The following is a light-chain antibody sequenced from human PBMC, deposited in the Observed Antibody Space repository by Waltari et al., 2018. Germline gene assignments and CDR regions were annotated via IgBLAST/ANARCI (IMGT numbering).Light chain of an antibody. CDR1: SSNIGAGYD. CDR2: GNS. Sequence: QSVLTQPPSVSGAPGQRVTISCTGSSSNIGAGYDVHWYQQLPGTAPKHLISGNSNRPSGVPDRFAGSKSGTSASLAITGLQAEDEADYYCQSYDSSLSGSYVFGTGTKVTVL. J-gene: IGLJ1*01. CDR3: QSYDSSLSGSYV. V-gene: IGLV1-40*01.